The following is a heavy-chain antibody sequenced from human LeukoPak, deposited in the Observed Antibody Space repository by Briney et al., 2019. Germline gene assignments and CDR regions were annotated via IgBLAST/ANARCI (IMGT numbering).Heavy chain of an antibody. Sequence: GGSLRLSCAASGFTFSSYAMHWVRQAPGKGLEWVAVISYDGSNKYYADSVKGRFTISRDNSKNTLYLQMNSLRAEDTAVYYCARGLSNCTSTSCYGEYFDYWGQGTLVTVSS. J-gene: IGHJ4*02. V-gene: IGHV3-30-3*01. CDR1: GFTFSSYA. CDR3: ARGLSNCTSTSCYGEYFDY. CDR2: ISYDGSNK. D-gene: IGHD2-2*01.